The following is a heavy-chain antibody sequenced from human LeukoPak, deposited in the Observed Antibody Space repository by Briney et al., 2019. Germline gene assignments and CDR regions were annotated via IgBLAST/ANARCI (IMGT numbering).Heavy chain of an antibody. CDR2: ISYDGSNK. CDR3: ARSRLGPEMATTQTGAFDI. J-gene: IGHJ3*02. D-gene: IGHD5-24*01. CDR1: GFTFSSYA. V-gene: IGHV3-30*04. Sequence: GGSLRLSCAASGFTFSSYAMHWVRQAPGKGLEWVAVISYDGSNKYHADSVKGRFTISRDNSKNTLYLQMNSLRAEDTAVYYCARSRLGPEMATTQTGAFDIWGQGTMVTVSS.